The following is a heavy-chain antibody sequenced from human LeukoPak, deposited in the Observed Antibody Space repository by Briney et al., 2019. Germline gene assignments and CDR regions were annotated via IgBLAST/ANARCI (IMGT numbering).Heavy chain of an antibody. D-gene: IGHD5-18*01. Sequence: VASVKVSCTASGGTFRSYAISWVRQAPGQGLEWMGGIIPIFGTANYAQKFQGRVTITADESTSTAYMELSSLRSEDTAVYYCARDQGYRYGYGDFDYWGQGTLVTVSS. V-gene: IGHV1-69*13. J-gene: IGHJ4*02. CDR3: ARDQGYRYGYGDFDY. CDR1: GGTFRSYA. CDR2: IIPIFGTA.